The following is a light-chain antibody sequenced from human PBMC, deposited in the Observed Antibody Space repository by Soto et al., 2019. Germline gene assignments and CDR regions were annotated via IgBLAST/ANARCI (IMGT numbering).Light chain of an antibody. V-gene: IGLV1-40*01. CDR3: QSYDSTLSAYV. Sequence: QSVLTQPPSVSGAPGQRVTISCTGAGSNIGAGYDVHWYQQLPGTAPKLLIYGNINRPSGVPDRFSGSKSGTSASLAITGLQADDEADYYCQSYDSTLSAYVFGTGTKVTVL. CDR2: GNI. J-gene: IGLJ1*01. CDR1: GSNIGAGYD.